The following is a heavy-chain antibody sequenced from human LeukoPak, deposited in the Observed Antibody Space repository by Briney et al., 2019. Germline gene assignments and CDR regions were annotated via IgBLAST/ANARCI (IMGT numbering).Heavy chain of an antibody. Sequence: GGSLRLSCAASGFTFSSYSMNWVRQAPGKGLEWVSSISSSSSYIYYADSVKGRLTISRDNAKNSLYLQMNSLRAEDTAVYYCARPYYDFWSGYYSDWGQGTLVTVSS. J-gene: IGHJ4*02. V-gene: IGHV3-21*01. CDR1: GFTFSSYS. CDR3: ARPYYDFWSGYYSD. D-gene: IGHD3-3*01. CDR2: ISSSSSYI.